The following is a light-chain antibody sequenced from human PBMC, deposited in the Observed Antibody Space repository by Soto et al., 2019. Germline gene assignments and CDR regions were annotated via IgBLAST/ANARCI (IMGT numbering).Light chain of an antibody. J-gene: IGKJ1*01. CDR1: QSVSSSY. Sequence: EIVLTQSPGTLSLSPGERATLSCRASQSVSSSYLAWYQQKPGQAPRLLIYDASSRATGIPDRFSGSGSGTDFTLTISRLEPADVDVYYCQQYGSAPQTFGQGTKVEIK. CDR2: DAS. CDR3: QQYGSAPQT. V-gene: IGKV3-20*01.